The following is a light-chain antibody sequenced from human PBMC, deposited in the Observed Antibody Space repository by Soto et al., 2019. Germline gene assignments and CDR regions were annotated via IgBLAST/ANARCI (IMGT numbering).Light chain of an antibody. V-gene: IGKV1-5*03. CDR2: KAS. Sequence: DIQMTQSPSTLSASVGDRVSITCRASQSISSWLAWYQQKAGKAPKLLIYKASNLESGVPSRFSGSGFGTEFTLTISSLQPEDFASYYCQQYNSYPYTFGQGTKLEIK. J-gene: IGKJ2*01. CDR1: QSISSW. CDR3: QQYNSYPYT.